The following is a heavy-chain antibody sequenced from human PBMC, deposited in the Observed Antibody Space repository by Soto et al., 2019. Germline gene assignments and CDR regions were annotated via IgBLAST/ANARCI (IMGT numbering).Heavy chain of an antibody. D-gene: IGHD2-21*01. Sequence: EVQLVESGGGLVQPGGSLRLSCAASGFTFSSYYMHWVRQVPGKGPVWVSYINHDGSDTRYADSVKGRFTISRDNAKDQMYRQINSLTAADTAVYYCARDDGGASACDMWGRGTMVTVSS. J-gene: IGHJ3*02. CDR1: GFTFSSYY. CDR3: ARDDGGASACDM. V-gene: IGHV3-74*01. CDR2: INHDGSDT.